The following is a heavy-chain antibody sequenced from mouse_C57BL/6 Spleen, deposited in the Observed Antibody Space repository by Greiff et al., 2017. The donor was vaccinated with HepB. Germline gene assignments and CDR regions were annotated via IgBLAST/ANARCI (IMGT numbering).Heavy chain of an antibody. Sequence: QVHVKQSGAELARPGASVKMSCKASGYTFTSYTMHWVKQRPGQGLEWIGYINPSSGYTKYNQKFKDKATLTADKSSSTAYMQLSSLTSEDSAVYYCARWDYGSPWWGQGTLVTVSA. D-gene: IGHD1-1*01. CDR3: ARWDYGSPW. CDR1: GYTFTSYT. J-gene: IGHJ3*02. V-gene: IGHV1-4*01. CDR2: INPSSGYT.